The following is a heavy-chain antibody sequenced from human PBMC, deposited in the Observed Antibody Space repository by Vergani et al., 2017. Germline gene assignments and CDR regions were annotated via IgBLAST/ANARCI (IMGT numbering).Heavy chain of an antibody. CDR1: GGTFSSYA. CDR2: IIPIFGTA. Sequence: QVQLVQSGAEVKKPGSSVKVSCKASGGTFSSYAISWVRQAPGQGLEWMGGIIPIFGTANYAQKFQGRVTITADESTSTAYMELSSLRSEDTAVYYCARCVYCSSTSCYGRDYYYGMDVWGQGTTVTVSS. J-gene: IGHJ6*02. V-gene: IGHV1-69*12. D-gene: IGHD2-2*01. CDR3: ARCVYCSSTSCYGRDYYYGMDV.